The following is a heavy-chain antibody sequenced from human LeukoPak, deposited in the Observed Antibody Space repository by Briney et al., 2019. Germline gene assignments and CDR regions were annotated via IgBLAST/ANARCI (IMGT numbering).Heavy chain of an antibody. CDR2: INPNTGGT. J-gene: IGHJ3*01. V-gene: IGHV1-2*06. CDR3: ATTFVANAFDV. Sequence: ASVKVSCKASGGTFSSYAISWVRQAPGQGLEWMGRINPNTGGTDFALKFQRRVTMTRDTSISTAYMELSSLRSDDSAVYYCATTFVANAFDVWGQGAMVTVSS. CDR1: GGTFSSYA. D-gene: IGHD2-21*01.